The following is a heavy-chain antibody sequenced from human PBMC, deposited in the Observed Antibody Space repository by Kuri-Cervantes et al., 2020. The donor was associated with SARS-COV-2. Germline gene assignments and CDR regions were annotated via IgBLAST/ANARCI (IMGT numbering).Heavy chain of an antibody. CDR1: GGSFSGYY. Sequence: SETLSLTCAVYGGSFSGYYWSWIRQPPGKGLEWIGEINHSGSTNYNPSLKSRVTISVDTSKNQFSLKLSPVTAADTAVYYCARVSYYYYGMDVWGQGTTVTVSS. V-gene: IGHV4-34*01. CDR3: ARVSYYYYGMDV. CDR2: INHSGST. J-gene: IGHJ6*02.